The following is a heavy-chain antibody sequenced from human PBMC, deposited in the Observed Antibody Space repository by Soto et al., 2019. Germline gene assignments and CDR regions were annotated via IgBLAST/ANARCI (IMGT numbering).Heavy chain of an antibody. CDR2: IYPSDSDT. D-gene: IGHD3-3*01. CDR3: ARGGVSTRTFDY. J-gene: IGHJ4*02. V-gene: IGHV5-51*01. CDR1: GDNLAGYW. Sequence: AASLKISCKGAGDNLAGYWIAWVRQMAGKGLELMGIIYPSDSDTRYRPSFQGQVTISDDKSISSAYLQWSRLRASDTAMYYCARGGVSTRTFDYWGQGTLVTVSS.